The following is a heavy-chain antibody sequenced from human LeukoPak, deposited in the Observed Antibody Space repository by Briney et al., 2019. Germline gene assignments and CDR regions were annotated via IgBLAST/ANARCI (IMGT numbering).Heavy chain of an antibody. D-gene: IGHD1-26*01. CDR1: GFTFSSYS. CDR3: VRDQEWELLPFDY. V-gene: IGHV3-21*01. Sequence: PGGSLRLSCAASGFTFSSYSMNWVRQAPGKGLEWGSSISSSSSYIYYADSVKGRFTISRDNAKNSLYLQMNSLRAEDTAVYYCVRDQEWELLPFDYWGQGTLVTVSS. J-gene: IGHJ4*02. CDR2: ISSSSSYI.